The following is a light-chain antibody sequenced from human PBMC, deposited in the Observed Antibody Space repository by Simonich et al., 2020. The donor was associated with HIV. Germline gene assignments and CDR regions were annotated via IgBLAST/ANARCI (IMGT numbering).Light chain of an antibody. V-gene: IGLV2-14*03. J-gene: IGLJ2*01. CDR2: DVR. CDR3: SSYTSSSTLV. CDR1: SSDVGGYNY. Sequence: QSALTQPASVSGSPGQSITISCTETSSDVGGYNYVSWYQTHPGKAPKLMIYDVRNRPSGVSKRFSGSKSGNTASLTISGLQAEDEADYYCSSYTSSSTLVFGGGTKLTVL.